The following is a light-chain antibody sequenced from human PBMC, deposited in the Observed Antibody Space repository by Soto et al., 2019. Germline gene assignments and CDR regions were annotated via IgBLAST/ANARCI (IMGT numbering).Light chain of an antibody. J-gene: IGKJ1*01. Sequence: ILLTQSPGTLSLPPGERAILSYRASQSISSSLAWYQQKPGQAPRLLIYGASSRATYIPATFSGSGSGTEFTLTISSLQPDDFATYYCQQYNSYWTFGEGTKVDI. CDR1: QSISSS. CDR3: QQYNSYWT. CDR2: GAS. V-gene: IGKV3-15*01.